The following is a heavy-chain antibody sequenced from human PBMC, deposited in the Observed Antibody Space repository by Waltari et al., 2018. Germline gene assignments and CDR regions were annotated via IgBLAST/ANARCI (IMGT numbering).Heavy chain of an antibody. CDR2: IYYSGST. V-gene: IGHV4-59*01. Sequence: QVQLQESGPGLVKPSETLSLTCTVSGGSISSYYWSWIRQPPGTGLEWIGYIYYSGSTNYNPSLKSRVTISVDTSKNQFSLKLSSVTAADTAVYYCARVSDSGSYYDYYYGMDVWGQGTTVTVSS. J-gene: IGHJ6*02. CDR1: GGSISSYY. CDR3: ARVSDSGSYYDYYYGMDV. D-gene: IGHD1-26*01.